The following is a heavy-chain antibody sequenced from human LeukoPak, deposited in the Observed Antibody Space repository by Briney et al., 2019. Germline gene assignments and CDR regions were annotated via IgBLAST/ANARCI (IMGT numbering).Heavy chain of an antibody. CDR3: AREVYSSSSVDY. D-gene: IGHD6-6*01. Sequence: GRSLRLSCAASGFTFDDYAMHWVRQAPGKGLVWVSRINSDGSSTSYADSVKGRFTISRDNAKNTLYLQMNSLRAEDTAVYYCAREVYSSSSVDYWGQGTLVTVSS. J-gene: IGHJ4*02. CDR1: GFTFDDYA. V-gene: IGHV3-74*01. CDR2: INSDGSST.